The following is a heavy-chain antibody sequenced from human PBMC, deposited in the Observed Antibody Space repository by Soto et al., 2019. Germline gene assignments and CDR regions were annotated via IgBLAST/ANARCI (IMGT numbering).Heavy chain of an antibody. Sequence: LRLSCAASGFTFSSYWMHWVRQAPGKGLVWVSRINSDGSSTSYADSVKGRFTISRDNAKTTLYLQMNSLRAEDTAGYYCARGRSSGYYYFDYWGQGTLVTVSS. CDR2: INSDGSST. CDR1: GFTFSSYW. J-gene: IGHJ4*02. CDR3: ARGRSSGYYYFDY. D-gene: IGHD3-22*01. V-gene: IGHV3-74*01.